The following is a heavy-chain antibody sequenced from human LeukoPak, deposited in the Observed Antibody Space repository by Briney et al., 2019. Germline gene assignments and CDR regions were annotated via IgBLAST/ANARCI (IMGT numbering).Heavy chain of an antibody. CDR1: GVSISSNY. V-gene: IGHV4-59*07. J-gene: IGHJ4*02. CDR2: ISYSGSN. D-gene: IGHD4-11*01. CDR3: AGYDHTNYLAH. Sequence: PSDTLSLTCTVSGVSISSNYWSWLRQPPGKGLEWIGYISYSGSNNYNPSLKSRVTISMYTSKNQLSLSLRSVTAADTAVYYCAGYDHTNYLAHWGQGTLVIVSS.